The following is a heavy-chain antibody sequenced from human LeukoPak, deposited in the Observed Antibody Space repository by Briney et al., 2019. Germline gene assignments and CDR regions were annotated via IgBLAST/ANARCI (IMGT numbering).Heavy chain of an antibody. D-gene: IGHD1-26*01. CDR3: AKGSMRVGATKLDY. CDR2: ISGSGGST. Sequence: GGSLRLSCAASGFTFSSYAMSWVRQAPGKGLEWVSAISGSGGSTYYADSVKGRFTISRDNSKNTLYLQMNSLRAEDTAVYYCAKGSMRVGATKLDYWGQGTLVTVS. V-gene: IGHV3-23*01. CDR1: GFTFSSYA. J-gene: IGHJ4*02.